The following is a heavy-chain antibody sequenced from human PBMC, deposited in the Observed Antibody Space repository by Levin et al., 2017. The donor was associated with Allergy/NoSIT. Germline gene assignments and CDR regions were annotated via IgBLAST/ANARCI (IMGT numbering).Heavy chain of an antibody. CDR3: ARHPTTLGYCTGGVCYPDY. Sequence: SETLSLTCTVSGGSISSSSYYWGWIRQPPGKGLEWIGSIYYSGSTYYNPSLKSRVTISVDTSKNQFSLKLSSVTAADTAVYYCARHPTTLGYCTGGVCYPDYWGQGTLVTVSS. J-gene: IGHJ4*02. CDR1: GGSISSSSYY. D-gene: IGHD2-8*02. CDR2: IYYSGST. V-gene: IGHV4-39*01.